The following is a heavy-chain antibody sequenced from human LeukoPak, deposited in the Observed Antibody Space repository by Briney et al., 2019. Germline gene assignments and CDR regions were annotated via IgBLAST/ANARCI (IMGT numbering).Heavy chain of an antibody. Sequence: ASVKVSCKVSGYTLTELSMHWVRQAPGKGLECMGGFDPEDGETIYAQKFQGRVTMTEDTSTDTAYMELSSLRSEDTAVYYCATRNMVRGVIISDCWGQGTLVTVSS. CDR2: FDPEDGET. CDR1: GYTLTELS. J-gene: IGHJ4*02. V-gene: IGHV1-24*01. D-gene: IGHD3-10*01. CDR3: ATRNMVRGVIISDC.